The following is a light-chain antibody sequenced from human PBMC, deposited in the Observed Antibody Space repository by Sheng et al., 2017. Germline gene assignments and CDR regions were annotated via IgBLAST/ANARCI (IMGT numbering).Light chain of an antibody. CDR3: QSYDNSLSVSTV. CDR2: ANN. V-gene: IGLV1-40*01. J-gene: IGLJ1*01. CDR1: SSNIRAGYD. Sequence: QSVLTQPPSVSGAPGQRVTISCTGNSSNIRAGYDVHWYQQLPGAAPKLLIYANNNRPSGVPDRFSGSKSGTSASLAITGLQAEDEAVYYCQSYDNSLSVSTVFGAGTEVTVL.